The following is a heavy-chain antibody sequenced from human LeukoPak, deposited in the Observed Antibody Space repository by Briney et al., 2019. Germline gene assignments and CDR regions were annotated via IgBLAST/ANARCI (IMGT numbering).Heavy chain of an antibody. CDR1: GGSISSSSYY. CDR2: IYYSGST. J-gene: IGHJ3*02. V-gene: IGHV4-39*07. D-gene: IGHD4-17*01. Sequence: QPSETLSLTCTVSGGSISSSSYYWGWIRQPPGKGLEWIGSIYYSGSTYYNPSLKSRVTISVDTSKNQFSLKLSSVTAADTAVYYCATYTVTTPFDAFDIWGQGTMVTVSS. CDR3: ATYTVTTPFDAFDI.